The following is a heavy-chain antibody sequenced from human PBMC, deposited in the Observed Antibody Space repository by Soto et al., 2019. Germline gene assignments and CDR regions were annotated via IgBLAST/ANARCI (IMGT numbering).Heavy chain of an antibody. CDR3: ARDPPSGSGWYLNHFDC. V-gene: IGHV3-30-3*01. CDR2: ISYDGSNK. Sequence: QVQLVESGGGVVQPGRSLRLYCAASGFTFSSYAMHWVRQAPGKGLEWVAVISYDGSNKYYADSVKGRFTISRDNSKNTLYLQMTRLRAEDTAVYYCARDPPSGSGWYLNHFDCWGQGTLVTVSS. D-gene: IGHD6-19*01. CDR1: GFTFSSYA. J-gene: IGHJ4*02.